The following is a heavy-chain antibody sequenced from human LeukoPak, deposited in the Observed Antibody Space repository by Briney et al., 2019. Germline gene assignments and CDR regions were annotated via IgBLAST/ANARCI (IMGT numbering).Heavy chain of an antibody. CDR2: IRFDGSKE. V-gene: IGHV3-30*02. Sequence: PGGSLRLSCAASGFTFSSYGIHWVRQAPGKGLEWVAFIRFDGSKEYYADSVKGRFTISRDNSKNTLYLQMNSLRAEDTAVYYCAKGTGILTYTYGPDYWGQGTLVTVSS. CDR3: AKGTGILTYTYGPDY. CDR1: GFTFSSYG. D-gene: IGHD5-18*01. J-gene: IGHJ4*02.